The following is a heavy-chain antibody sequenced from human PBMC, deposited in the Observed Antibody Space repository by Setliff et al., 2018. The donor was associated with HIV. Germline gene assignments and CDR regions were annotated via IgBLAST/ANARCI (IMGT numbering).Heavy chain of an antibody. V-gene: IGHV4-34*01. Sequence: PSETLSLTCAVYTGSFSGYYWSWIRQPPGKGLEWIGEINHSGSTYYNPSLKSRVTISTDTSKNQFSLKVRSVTAADTAVYYCARQVTVVGYFETAAGSFNYWGPGTLVTVSS. J-gene: IGHJ4*02. D-gene: IGHD2-21*01. CDR2: INHSGST. CDR1: TGSFSGYY. CDR3: ARQVTVVGYFETAAGSFNY.